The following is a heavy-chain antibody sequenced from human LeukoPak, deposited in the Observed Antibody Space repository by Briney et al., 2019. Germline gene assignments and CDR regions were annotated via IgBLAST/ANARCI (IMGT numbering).Heavy chain of an antibody. D-gene: IGHD6-19*01. J-gene: IGHJ6*02. CDR3: ARDSERHSSGWYSPYYYYGMDV. CDR1: GYTFTGYY. CDR2: INPNSGGT. V-gene: IGHV1-2*04. Sequence: ASVKLSCKASGYTFTGYYMHWVRQAPGQGLEWMGWINPNSGGTNYAQKFQGWVTMTRDTSISTAYMELSRLRSDDTAVYYCARDSERHSSGWYSPYYYYGMDVWGQGTTVTVSS.